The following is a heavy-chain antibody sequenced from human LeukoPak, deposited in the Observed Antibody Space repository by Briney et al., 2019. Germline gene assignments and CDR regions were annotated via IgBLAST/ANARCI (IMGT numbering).Heavy chain of an antibody. CDR2: IFSGGST. CDR1: VTVRSNY. J-gene: IGHJ3*01. V-gene: IGHV3-53*05. CDR3: ASNVVVVAATGVLDV. Sequence: GGSLRLSCAASVTVRSNYMSWVRQAPGKGLEWVSVIFSGGSTSYADSVKGRFTISRDNSKNTVYLQIDGLSTEDTGVYYCASNVVVVAATGVLDVWGQGTMVTVSS. D-gene: IGHD2-15*01.